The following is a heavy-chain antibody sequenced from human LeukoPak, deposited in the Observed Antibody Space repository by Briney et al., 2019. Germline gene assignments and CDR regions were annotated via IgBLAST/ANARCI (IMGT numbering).Heavy chain of an antibody. J-gene: IGHJ4*02. CDR1: GFTFSSYA. Sequence: GGSLRLSCAAPGFTFSSYAMSWVRLAPGKGLEWVSMISGNGGATYYADSVKGRFTISRDNSHNTLYLQMNTLRAEDTAVYYCAKVRTVTTINFDFWGQGTLVTVSS. D-gene: IGHD4-17*01. CDR2: ISGNGGAT. CDR3: AKVRTVTTINFDF. V-gene: IGHV3-23*01.